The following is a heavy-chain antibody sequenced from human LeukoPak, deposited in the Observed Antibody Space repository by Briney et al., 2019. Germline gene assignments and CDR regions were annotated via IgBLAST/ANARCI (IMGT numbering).Heavy chain of an antibody. V-gene: IGHV3-23*01. J-gene: IGHJ5*02. CDR1: GFTFSSHG. CDR2: ISGSGDYT. CDR3: AKVGYFYGSGSYYLGWFDP. Sequence: GGSLRLSCAASGFTFSSHGMSWVRQAPGKGLEWVSTISGSGDYTYYADSVKGRFTISRDNSNNTLFLQMNSLRAEDTAVYYCAKVGYFYGSGSYYLGWFDPWGQGTLVTVSS. D-gene: IGHD3-10*01.